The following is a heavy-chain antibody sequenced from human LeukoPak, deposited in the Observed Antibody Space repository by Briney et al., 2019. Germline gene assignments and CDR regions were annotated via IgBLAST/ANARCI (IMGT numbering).Heavy chain of an antibody. J-gene: IGHJ4*02. V-gene: IGHV1-69*13. CDR1: GGTFSSYA. Sequence: ASVNVSCKASGGTFSSYAISWVRQAPGQGLEWMGGIIPIFGTATYAQKFQGRVTITADESTSTAYMELSSLRSEDTAVYYCAREGYSSGWYLKDYWGQGTLVTVSS. CDR2: IIPIFGTA. D-gene: IGHD6-19*01. CDR3: AREGYSSGWYLKDY.